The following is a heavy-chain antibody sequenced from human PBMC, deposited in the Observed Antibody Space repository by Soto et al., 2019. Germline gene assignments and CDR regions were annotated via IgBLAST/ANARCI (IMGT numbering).Heavy chain of an antibody. CDR2: ISGSGGST. D-gene: IGHD1-26*01. Sequence: GGSLRLSCAASGFTFSSYAMSWVRQAPGKGLEWVSAISGSGGSTYYADSVKGRFTFSRDNSKNTLYLQMNSLRAEDTAVYYCAKRLSSYSGSYFYFDYWGQGTLVTVSS. V-gene: IGHV3-23*01. CDR1: GFTFSSYA. J-gene: IGHJ4*02. CDR3: AKRLSSYSGSYFYFDY.